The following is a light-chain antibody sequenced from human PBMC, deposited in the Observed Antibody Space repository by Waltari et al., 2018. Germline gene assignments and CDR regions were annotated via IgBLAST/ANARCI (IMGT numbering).Light chain of an antibody. V-gene: IGKV1-27*01. CDR2: AAS. J-gene: IGKJ1*01. Sequence: DFQMTQSPSSLSASIGDTVTITCRASQGIGNDLAWYQQKPGKSPNLLIYAASTLPSGVPSRFSGSGFGTDFSLTISSLQPEDVATYYCQKYNSAPWTFGQGTKVEMK. CDR1: QGIGND. CDR3: QKYNSAPWT.